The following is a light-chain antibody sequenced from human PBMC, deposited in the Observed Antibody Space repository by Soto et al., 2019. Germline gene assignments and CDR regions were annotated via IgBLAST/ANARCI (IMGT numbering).Light chain of an antibody. V-gene: IGKV4-1*01. Sequence: DIVMTQSPDSLAVSLGERVTINCKSSQSVLYSSNNKYYLAWYQQKPGQPPKLLIYWASTRESGVPDRFSGSGSGTDFTLTISSLQAEDVAVYYCQQYYSTPRTFGQGTKVEIK. CDR2: WAS. J-gene: IGKJ1*01. CDR1: QSVLYSSNNKYY. CDR3: QQYYSTPRT.